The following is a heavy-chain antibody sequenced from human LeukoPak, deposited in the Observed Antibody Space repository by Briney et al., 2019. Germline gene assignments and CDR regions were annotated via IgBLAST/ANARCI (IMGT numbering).Heavy chain of an antibody. V-gene: IGHV1-2*02. CDR3: ARDGAKLGYCSGGSCYYYMDV. CDR2: INPNSDGT. D-gene: IGHD2-15*01. J-gene: IGHJ6*03. CDR1: GGTFSSYA. Sequence: GASVKVSCKASGGTFSSYAISWVRQAPGQGLEWMGWINPNSDGTNYAQKFQGRVTMTRDTSISTAYMELSRLRSDDTAVYYCARDGAKLGYCSGGSCYYYMDVWGKGTTVTVSS.